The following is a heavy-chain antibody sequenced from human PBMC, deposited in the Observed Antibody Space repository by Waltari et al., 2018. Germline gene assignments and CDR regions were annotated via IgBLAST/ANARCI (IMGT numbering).Heavy chain of an antibody. V-gene: IGHV1-2*06. CDR2: INPNSGGT. CDR1: GYTFTGYY. J-gene: IGHJ3*02. CDR3: ASPTSGYDLQAFDI. Sequence: QVQLVQSGAEVKKPGASVKVSCKASGYTFTGYYMHWVRQAPGQGLEWLGRINPNSGGTKYAQKFQGRVTMTRDTSISTAYMELSRLRSDDTAVYYCASPTSGYDLQAFDIWGQGTMVTVSS. D-gene: IGHD5-12*01.